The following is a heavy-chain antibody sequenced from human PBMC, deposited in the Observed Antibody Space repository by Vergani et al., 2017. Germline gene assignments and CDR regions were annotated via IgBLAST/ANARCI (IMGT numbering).Heavy chain of an antibody. CDR3: ARDQRGGYCSGGSCYSGETWYFDL. CDR2: INPNSGGT. Sequence: QVQLVQSGAEVKKPGASVKVSCKASGYTFTSYGISWVRQAPGQGLEWMGWINPNSGGTNYAQKFQGRVTMTRDTSISTAYMELSRLRSDDTAVYYCARDQRGGYCSGGSCYSGETWYFDLWGRGTLVTVSS. J-gene: IGHJ2*01. D-gene: IGHD2-15*01. CDR1: GYTFTSYG. V-gene: IGHV1-2*02.